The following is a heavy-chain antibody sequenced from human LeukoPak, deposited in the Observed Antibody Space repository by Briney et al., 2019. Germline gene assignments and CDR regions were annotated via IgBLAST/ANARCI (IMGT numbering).Heavy chain of an antibody. D-gene: IGHD1-26*01. V-gene: IGHV5-51*01. J-gene: IGHJ3*02. CDR3: ARPRSVGASHGAFDI. CDR1: GYSFSTYW. Sequence: GESLKISCQGSGYSFSTYWIAWVRQMPGKGLEWMGIIYPGDSDTRYSPSFQGQVTISADKSISTAYLQWSSLKASDTAMYYCARPRSVGASHGAFDIWGRGTMVTVSS. CDR2: IYPGDSDT.